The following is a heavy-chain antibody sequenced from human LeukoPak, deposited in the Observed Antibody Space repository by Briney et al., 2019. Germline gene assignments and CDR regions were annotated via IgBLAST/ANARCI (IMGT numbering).Heavy chain of an antibody. CDR2: IDNRGAT. CDR3: ARGDESTGHHLTYSYYMDV. CDR1: GASVNNYF. V-gene: IGHV4-59*02. Sequence: SETLSPTCSVSGASVNNYFWTWVRQPPGKGLEWSGLIDNRGATYYNPSLTSRVSISVDASKNGFSLNLRSVAPADTAVYYCARGDESTGHHLTYSYYMDVWGKGITVTVS. D-gene: IGHD2-8*02. J-gene: IGHJ6*03.